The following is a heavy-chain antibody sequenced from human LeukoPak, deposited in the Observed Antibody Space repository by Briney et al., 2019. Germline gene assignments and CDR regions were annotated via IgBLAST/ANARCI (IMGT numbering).Heavy chain of an antibody. CDR3: AKGSGSYYIR. J-gene: IGHJ4*02. D-gene: IGHD3-10*01. CDR1: GFSFTTYA. V-gene: IGHV3-23*01. Sequence: GGSLRLSCAASGFSFTTYAMSWVRQAPGKGLEWVSAISSTGGSTYYADSVKGRFTISRDNSKNTLYLQMNSLRAEDTAVYYCAKGSGSYYIRWGQGTLVTVSS. CDR2: ISSTGGST.